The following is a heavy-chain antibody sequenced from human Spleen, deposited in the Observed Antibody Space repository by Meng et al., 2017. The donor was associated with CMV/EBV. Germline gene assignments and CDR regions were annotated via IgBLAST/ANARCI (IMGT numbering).Heavy chain of an antibody. D-gene: IGHD2-15*01. CDR2: ISAYNGNT. J-gene: IGHJ4*02. CDR3: ARGPIDSVSN. V-gene: IGHV1-18*01. CDR1: GYTFTSYG. Sequence: ASVKVSCKASGYTFTSYGISWVRQAPGQGLEWMGWISAYNGNTNYAQKFQGRVTMTRNTSISTAYMDLSSLRSDDTAVYYCARGPIDSVSNWGQGTLVTVSS.